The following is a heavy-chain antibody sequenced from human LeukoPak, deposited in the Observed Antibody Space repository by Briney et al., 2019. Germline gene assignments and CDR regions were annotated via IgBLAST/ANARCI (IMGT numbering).Heavy chain of an antibody. CDR2: IWYDASGQ. V-gene: IGHV3-33*01. CDR3: ARDSLYDDNGYYHYFDY. J-gene: IGHJ4*02. Sequence: PGRSLRLSCAASGFSFSTYGMHWVRQAPGKALEWVAMIWYDASGQHYADSVKGRFTISRDTSKNTLYLQMNSLRAEDTAVYFCARDSLYDDNGYYHYFDYWGRGTLVTVSS. D-gene: IGHD3-22*01. CDR1: GFSFSTYG.